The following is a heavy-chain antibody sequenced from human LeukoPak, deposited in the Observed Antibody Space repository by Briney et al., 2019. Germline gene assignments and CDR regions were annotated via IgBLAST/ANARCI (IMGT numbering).Heavy chain of an antibody. V-gene: IGHV3-23*01. CDR2: ISGSGGST. D-gene: IGHD3-9*01. Sequence: GGSLRLSCAASGFTFSSYAMSWVRQAPGKGLEWVSAISGSGGSTYYADSVKGRFTISGDNSKNTLYLQMNSLRAEDTAVYYCAKDQSGLRYFDWFDYWGQGTLVTVSS. J-gene: IGHJ4*02. CDR1: GFTFSSYA. CDR3: AKDQSGLRYFDWFDY.